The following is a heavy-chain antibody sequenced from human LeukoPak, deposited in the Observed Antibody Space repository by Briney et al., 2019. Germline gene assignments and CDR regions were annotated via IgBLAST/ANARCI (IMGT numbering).Heavy chain of an antibody. Sequence: PSETLSLTCAVSGGSISSSNWWSWVRQPPGKGLEWIGEIYHSGSTNYNPSLKSRVTISVDKSKNQFSLKPSSVTAADTAVYYCAIGGRWYCYSSGEFDYWGQGTVVTVSS. J-gene: IGHJ4*02. D-gene: IGHD3-22*01. V-gene: IGHV4-4*02. CDR1: GGSISSSNW. CDR2: IYHSGST. CDR3: AIGGRWYCYSSGEFDY.